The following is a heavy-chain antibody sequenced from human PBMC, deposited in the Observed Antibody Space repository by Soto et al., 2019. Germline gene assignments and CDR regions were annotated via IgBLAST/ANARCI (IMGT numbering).Heavy chain of an antibody. CDR2: ISSSSSYI. D-gene: IGHD3-3*01. CDR3: GRIRFGVVIRPEFDY. CDR1: GFTFSSYS. V-gene: IGHV3-21*01. Sequence: EVQLVESGGGLVKPGGSLRLSCAASGFTFSSYSMNWVRQAPGKGLEWVSSISSSSSYIYYADSVKGRFTISRDNAKNSLYLQMNSLSAEDTSVYYCGRIRFGVVIRPEFDYWGQGTLVTVCS. J-gene: IGHJ4*02.